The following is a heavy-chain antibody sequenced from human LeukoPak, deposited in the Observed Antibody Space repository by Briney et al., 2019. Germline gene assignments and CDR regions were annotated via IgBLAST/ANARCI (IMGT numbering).Heavy chain of an antibody. CDR3: ARDVHEAREWLVEYYFDY. J-gene: IGHJ4*02. D-gene: IGHD3-3*01. V-gene: IGHV1-18*01. CDR2: ISAYNGNT. Sequence: GASVKVSCKASGYTFTSYGISWVRQAPGQGLEWMGWISAYNGNTNYAQKLQGRVTMTTDTSTSTAYMELRSLRSDDTAVYCCARDVHEAREWLVEYYFDYWGQGTLVTVSS. CDR1: GYTFTSYG.